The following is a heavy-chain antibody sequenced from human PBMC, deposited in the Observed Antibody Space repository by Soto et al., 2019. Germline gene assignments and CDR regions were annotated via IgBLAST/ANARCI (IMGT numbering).Heavy chain of an antibody. CDR2: VNTDGTGT. Sequence: GGSLRLSWAAYGYTFSRYWIHWVRQAPGKGLWWVSRVNTDGTGTAYADSVEGRFTISRDNAKNTVYLQLNSLRAEDTAVYYCGRGGSEHAMDVWGQGTTVTVSS. V-gene: IGHV3-74*01. J-gene: IGHJ6*02. CDR1: GYTFSRYW. CDR3: GRGGSEHAMDV.